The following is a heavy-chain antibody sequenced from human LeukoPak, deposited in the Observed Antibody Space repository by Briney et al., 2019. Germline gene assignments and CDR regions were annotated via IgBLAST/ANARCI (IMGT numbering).Heavy chain of an antibody. J-gene: IGHJ3*02. V-gene: IGHV1-69*05. CDR3: ARFMGYSNSREAFDI. CDR2: IIPIFGTA. Sequence: SVKVSCKASGGTFSSYAISWVRQAPGQGLEWMGGIIPIFGTANYAQKLQGRVTMTTDTSTSTAYMELRSLRSDDTAVYYCARFMGYSNSREAFDIWGQGTMVTVSS. CDR1: GGTFSSYA. D-gene: IGHD6-13*01.